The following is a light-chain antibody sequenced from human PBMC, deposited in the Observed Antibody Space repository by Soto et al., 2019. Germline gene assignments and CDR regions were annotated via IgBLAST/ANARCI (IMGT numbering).Light chain of an antibody. J-gene: IGLJ3*02. CDR2: EVP. Sequence: QSALTQPASVSGSPGQSITISCTGTSSDVGAYNYVSWYQHRPGKAPKLLLHEVPNRPSGVSNRFSGSKSGNTASLTIAGLRPEDEADYYGSSYTTLITVVFGGGTQLTVL. CDR1: SSDVGAYNY. CDR3: SSYTTLITVV. V-gene: IGLV2-14*01.